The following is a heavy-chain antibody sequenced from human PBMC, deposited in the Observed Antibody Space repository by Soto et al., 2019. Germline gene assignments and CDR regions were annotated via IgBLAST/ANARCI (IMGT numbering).Heavy chain of an antibody. D-gene: IGHD3-3*01. CDR1: GFTFSTYA. V-gene: IGHV3-23*01. CDR2: IRGRSTTT. J-gene: IGHJ6*02. Sequence: PGGSLRLSCAVSGFTFSTYAMSWVRQAPGKGLEWVSVIRGRSTTTYYADSVRGRFTVSRDNSKNTVFLQMNNLRAEDSAVYYCARGGVYGGDHYYTGMDVWGQGTKVTVYS. CDR3: ARGGVYGGDHYYTGMDV.